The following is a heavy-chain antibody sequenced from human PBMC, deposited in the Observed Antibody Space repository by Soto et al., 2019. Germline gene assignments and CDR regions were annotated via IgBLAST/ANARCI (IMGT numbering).Heavy chain of an antibody. J-gene: IGHJ6*02. D-gene: IGHD4-17*01. CDR2: ISSSGGAI. CDR1: GFIFSDYT. Sequence: GGSLRLSCAASGFIFSDYTMTWVRQAPGRGLEFVSHISSSGGAIFYAESVKGRFTVSRDNAKNSLYLQMNSLRDEDTAVYYCARDQREYGDYFYYYYGMDVWGQGTTVTVSS. CDR3: ARDQREYGDYFYYYYGMDV. V-gene: IGHV3-48*02.